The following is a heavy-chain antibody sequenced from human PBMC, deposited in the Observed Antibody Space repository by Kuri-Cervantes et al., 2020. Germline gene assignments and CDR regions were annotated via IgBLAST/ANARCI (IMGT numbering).Heavy chain of an antibody. Sequence: SETLSLTCAVYGGSFSGYYWSWIRQPPGKGLEWIGEINHSGSTNYNPSLKSRVTISVDTSKNQFSLKLSSVTAADTAVYYCAREPILTGYYFHYYYMDVWGKGTTVTVSS. J-gene: IGHJ6*03. V-gene: IGHV4-34*01. CDR1: GGSFSGYY. CDR3: AREPILTGYYFHYYYMDV. D-gene: IGHD3-9*01. CDR2: INHSGST.